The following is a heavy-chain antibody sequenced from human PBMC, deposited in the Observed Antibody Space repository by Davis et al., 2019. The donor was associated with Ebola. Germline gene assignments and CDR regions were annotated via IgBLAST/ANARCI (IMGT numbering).Heavy chain of an antibody. Sequence: GGSLRLSCKGSGYSFTSYWIAWVRQMPGKGLEWMGIIYPGDSDTRYSPSFQGQVTISADKSISTAYLQWSSLKASDTAMYYCARHYCSGGSCYSGGYYYYYDMDVWGQGTTVTVSS. J-gene: IGHJ6*02. V-gene: IGHV5-51*01. D-gene: IGHD2-15*01. CDR1: GYSFTSYW. CDR2: IYPGDSDT. CDR3: ARHYCSGGSCYSGGYYYYYDMDV.